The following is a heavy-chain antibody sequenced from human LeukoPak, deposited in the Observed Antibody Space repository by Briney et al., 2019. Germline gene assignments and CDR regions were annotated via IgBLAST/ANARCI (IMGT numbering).Heavy chain of an antibody. D-gene: IGHD2-21*01. V-gene: IGHV4-39*07. CDR3: AREHIGWFDP. J-gene: IGHJ5*02. CDR2: IYYSGST. CDR1: GGPISSSSYY. Sequence: SETLSLTCTVSGGPISSSSYYWGWIRQPPGKGLEWIGSIYYSGSTYYNPSLKSRVTISVDTSKNQFSLKLSSVTAADTAVYYCAREHIGWFDPWGQGTLVTVSS.